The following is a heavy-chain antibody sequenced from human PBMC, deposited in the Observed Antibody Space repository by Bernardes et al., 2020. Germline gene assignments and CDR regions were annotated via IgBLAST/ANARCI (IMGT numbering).Heavy chain of an antibody. D-gene: IGHD6-19*01. V-gene: IGHV2-5*02. CDR2: LYWDDDK. CDR1: GFSLSPSGVG. CDR3: AHRLNIAVAGTPFDY. Sequence: SGPTLANPTQTLTLTCPFSGFSLSPSGVGVGWIRQPPGKALEWLALLYWDDDKRYSPSLKSRLTITKDTSKNQVVLTMTNMDPVDTATYYCAHRLNIAVAGTPFDYWGQGTLVTVSS. J-gene: IGHJ4*02.